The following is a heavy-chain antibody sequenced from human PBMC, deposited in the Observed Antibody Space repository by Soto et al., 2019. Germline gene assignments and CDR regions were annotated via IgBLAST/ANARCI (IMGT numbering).Heavy chain of an antibody. V-gene: IGHV3-23*01. CDR1: GFTFSCCA. CDR3: AKASGGGTDWRFDH. Sequence: DVQVLESGGSLVQPGGSLRLSCAASGFTFSCCAMSWVRQAPGKGLEWVSSVSGSGGSTFYADSVKGRFAISRDNFKSTLDLQMDSLRAEDTAVYYCAKASGGGTDWRFDHWGQGTLVTVSS. D-gene: IGHD2-15*01. CDR2: VSGSGGST. J-gene: IGHJ4*02.